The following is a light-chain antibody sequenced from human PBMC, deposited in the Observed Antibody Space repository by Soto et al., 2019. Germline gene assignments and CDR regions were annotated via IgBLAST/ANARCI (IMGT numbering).Light chain of an antibody. CDR1: SSDVGGYNY. CDR2: EVS. J-gene: IGLJ1*01. CDR3: SSYAGNNNYV. V-gene: IGLV2-8*01. Sequence: QSVLTQPPSASGSPGQSVTISCTGTSSDVGGYNYVSWYQQHPGKAPKLMIYEVSERPSGVPDRFSGSKSANTASLTVSGLQAEDEADYYCSSYAGNNNYVFGTGTKLTVL.